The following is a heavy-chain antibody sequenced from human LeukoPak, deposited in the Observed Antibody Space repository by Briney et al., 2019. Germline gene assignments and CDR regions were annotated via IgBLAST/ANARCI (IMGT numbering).Heavy chain of an antibody. Sequence: GESLLFCCQGSGYSFTTYWIGWVRQMPGKGLEWMGIIYPGDSRTGYSPSFQIQVTISADKSISTAYLQWSSLKASDTAMYYCARRGIAVAGTGSYYFDYWGQGTVLTVSS. V-gene: IGHV5-51*01. CDR3: ARRGIAVAGTGSYYFDY. D-gene: IGHD6-19*01. CDR1: GYSFTTYW. CDR2: IYPGDSRT. J-gene: IGHJ4*02.